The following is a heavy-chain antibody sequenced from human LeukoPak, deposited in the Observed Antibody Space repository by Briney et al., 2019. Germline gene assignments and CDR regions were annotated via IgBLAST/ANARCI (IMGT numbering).Heavy chain of an antibody. CDR2: IFPLFDKT. CDR1: GDTFTSHT. D-gene: IGHD4-11*01. CDR3: ARDSSNLTPLHY. V-gene: IGHV1-69*06. Sequence: SVKVTCQVSGDTFTSHTLSWVRQAPGQGLQWMGGIFPLFDKTNYAQSFQGKVTITADKDTSTAYMELTSLSSEDTAIYYCARDSSNLTPLHYWGRGNLLIVSS. J-gene: IGHJ4*02.